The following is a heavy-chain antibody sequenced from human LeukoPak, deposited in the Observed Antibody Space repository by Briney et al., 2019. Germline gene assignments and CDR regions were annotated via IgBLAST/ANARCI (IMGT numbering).Heavy chain of an antibody. D-gene: IGHD1-26*01. V-gene: IGHV3-48*01. J-gene: IGHJ4*02. CDR3: ARDGVGIVAPYFDY. CDR1: GFTFSSYS. Sequence: GGSLRLSCAASGFTFSSYSMNWVRQAPGKGLEWVSYISSSSSTIYYADSVKGRFTISRDNAKNSLYLQMNSLRAEDTAVYYCARDGVGIVAPYFDYWGQGTLVTVSS. CDR2: ISSSSSTI.